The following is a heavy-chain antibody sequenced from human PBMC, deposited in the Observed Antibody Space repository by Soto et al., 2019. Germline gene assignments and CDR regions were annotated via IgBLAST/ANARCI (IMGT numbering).Heavy chain of an antibody. D-gene: IGHD1-26*01. CDR3: LSGTMWEMAKILMYKWFDP. CDR2: IITIFGTS. J-gene: IGHJ5*02. CDR1: GGTFNNPA. Sequence: QVQLVQSGAEVKKPGSSVKVSCNAYGGTFNNPAITWVRQAPGQGLEWMGGIITIFGTSNYAQKFQGRVTSTADEATRTAYRELTSLRSDDTGVYYCLSGTMWEMAKILMYKWFDPWVQGTLVTVSS. V-gene: IGHV1-69*01.